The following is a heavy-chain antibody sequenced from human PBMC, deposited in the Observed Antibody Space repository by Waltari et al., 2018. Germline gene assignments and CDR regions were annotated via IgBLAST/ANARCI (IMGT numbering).Heavy chain of an antibody. J-gene: IGHJ4*02. CDR1: GGSISSGSYY. Sequence: QVQLQESGPGLVKPSQTLSLTCTVSGGSISSGSYYWSWIRQPAGKGLEWIGHIYTSGRTNYNPSLKSRVTISVDTSKNQFSLKLSSVTAADTAVYYCARSIAAAGEFDYWGQGTLVTVSS. CDR3: ARSIAAAGEFDY. CDR2: IYTSGRT. V-gene: IGHV4-61*09. D-gene: IGHD6-13*01.